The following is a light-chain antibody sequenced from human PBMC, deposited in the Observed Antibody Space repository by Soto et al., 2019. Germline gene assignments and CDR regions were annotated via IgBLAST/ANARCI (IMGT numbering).Light chain of an antibody. J-gene: IGKJ2*01. Sequence: ESVLTQSPSSLSLSPGESATLSCRASQSLSSSYLAWYQQKAGQPPRLLMFRSSDRAAGVPDRFSGSASGTEFTLTISSLEPDDFGTYYCRQYESFSPYTFGRGTRLEIK. CDR2: RSS. V-gene: IGKV3-20*01. CDR3: RQYESFSPYT. CDR1: QSLSSSY.